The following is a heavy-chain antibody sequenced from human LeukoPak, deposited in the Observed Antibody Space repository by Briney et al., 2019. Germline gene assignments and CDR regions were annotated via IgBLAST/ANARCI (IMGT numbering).Heavy chain of an antibody. CDR3: ARSGLKGYCSGGSCLGDP. CDR2: INPNSGNT. V-gene: IGHV1-8*03. Sequence: ASVKVSCKASGYTFTGYYMHWVRQAPGQGLEWMGWINPNSGNTGYAQKFQGRVTITRNTSISTAYMELSSLRSEDTAVYYCARSGLKGYCSGGSCLGDPWGQGTLVTVSS. J-gene: IGHJ5*02. CDR1: GYTFTGYY. D-gene: IGHD2-15*01.